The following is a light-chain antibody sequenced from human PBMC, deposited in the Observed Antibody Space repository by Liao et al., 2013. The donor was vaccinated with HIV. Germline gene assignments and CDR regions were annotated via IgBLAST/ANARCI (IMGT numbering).Light chain of an antibody. V-gene: IGLV3-21*04. J-gene: IGLJ2*01. CDR2: FDR. CDR1: KIGTKS. CDR3: QVWDSSSDPHVV. Sequence: SYVLTQPPSVSVAPGQTASIPCGGDKIGTKSVHWYQQRPGQAPMLVISFDRDRPSGIPERFAGSNSGNTATLTISRVEAEDEADYYCQVWDSSSDPHVVFGGGTKLTVL.